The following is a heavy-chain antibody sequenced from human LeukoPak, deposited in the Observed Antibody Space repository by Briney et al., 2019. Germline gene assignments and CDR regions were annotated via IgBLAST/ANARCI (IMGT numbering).Heavy chain of an antibody. D-gene: IGHD3-22*01. V-gene: IGHV1-2*02. Sequence: ASVKVSCKASGYTFTGYYMHWVRQAPGQGLEWMGWINPNSGGTNYVQKCQGRVTMTRDTSISIAYKELSRVRSDDTAVYYCAREADYYDSSGYYSYWGQGTLVTVSS. CDR3: AREADYYDSSGYYSY. CDR1: GYTFTGYY. CDR2: INPNSGGT. J-gene: IGHJ4*02.